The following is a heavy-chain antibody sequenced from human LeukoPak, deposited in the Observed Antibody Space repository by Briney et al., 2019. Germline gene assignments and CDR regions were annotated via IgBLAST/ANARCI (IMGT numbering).Heavy chain of an antibody. V-gene: IGHV3-48*01. CDR2: ISSSSSTI. J-gene: IGHJ4*02. D-gene: IGHD5-12*01. Sequence: GGSLRLSCAASGFTFSSYSMNWVRQAPGKGLEWASYISSSSSTIYYADSVKGRFTISRDNAKNSLYLQMNSLRAEDTAVYYCAVGYSGYERYWGQGTLVTVSS. CDR1: GFTFSSYS. CDR3: AVGYSGYERY.